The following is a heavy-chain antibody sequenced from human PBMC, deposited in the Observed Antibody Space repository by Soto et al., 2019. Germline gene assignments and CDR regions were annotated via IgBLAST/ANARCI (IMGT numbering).Heavy chain of an antibody. CDR3: ASDRALTIFVVARKGPWFDP. Sequence: ASVKVSCKASGYTFTSYAMHWVRQAPGQRLEWMGWINAGNGNTKYSQKFQGRVTITRDTSASTAYMELSSLRSEDTAVYYCASDRALTIFVVARKGPWFDPWGQGTLVTVSS. V-gene: IGHV1-3*01. CDR2: INAGNGNT. CDR1: GYTFTSYA. J-gene: IGHJ5*02. D-gene: IGHD3-3*01.